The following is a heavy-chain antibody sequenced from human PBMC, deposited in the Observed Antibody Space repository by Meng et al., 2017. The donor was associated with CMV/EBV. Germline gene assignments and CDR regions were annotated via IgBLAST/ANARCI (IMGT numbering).Heavy chain of an antibody. CDR2: IYYSGST. CDR1: GGSVSSGSYY. CDR3: AGRIVVGPAAVKGDYYYYCIDV. D-gene: IGHD2-2*01. Sequence: SETLSLTCTVSGGSVSSGSYYWSWIRQPPGKGLEWIGYIYYSGSTNYHPSLKSRVTISVDTSKTQFSLKLSSVTAADTAVYYCAGRIVVGPAAVKGDYYYYCIDVWGQGTTVTVSS. J-gene: IGHJ6*02. V-gene: IGHV4-61*01.